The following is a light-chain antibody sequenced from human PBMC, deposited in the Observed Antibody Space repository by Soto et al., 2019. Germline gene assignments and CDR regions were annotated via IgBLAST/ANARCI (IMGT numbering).Light chain of an antibody. J-gene: IGKJ4*01. Sequence: EIVLTQSPGTLSSSPGERATLSCRASQLVSSFLAWFQQKPGQSPRLLIYDASNRATGIPVRFSGSGSGTDFTLTISSLEPEDFALYYCQQRTSWPLTFGGGTKVDIK. CDR1: QLVSSF. CDR2: DAS. V-gene: IGKV3-11*01. CDR3: QQRTSWPLT.